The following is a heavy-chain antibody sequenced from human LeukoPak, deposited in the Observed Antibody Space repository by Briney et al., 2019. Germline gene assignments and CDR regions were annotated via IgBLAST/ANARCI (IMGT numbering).Heavy chain of an antibody. CDR2: IKQDGSEK. D-gene: IGHD2-21*02. CDR1: GFTFSSYW. J-gene: IGHJ6*03. Sequence: PGGSLRLSCAASGFTFSSYWMSWVRQAPGKGLEWVANIKQDGSEKYYVDSVKGRFTISRDNAKNSLYLQMNSLRAEDTAVYYCARDVCGGDCYSTHYYYYMDVWGKGTTVTASS. V-gene: IGHV3-7*01. CDR3: ARDVCGGDCYSTHYYYYMDV.